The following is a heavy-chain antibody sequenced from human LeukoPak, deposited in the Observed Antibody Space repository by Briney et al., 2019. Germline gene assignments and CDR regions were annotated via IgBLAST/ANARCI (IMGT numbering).Heavy chain of an antibody. CDR2: ICWNSGSI. D-gene: IGHD6-13*01. V-gene: IGHV3-9*01. Sequence: GRSLRLSCAASGFTFDDYAMHWVRPAPGKGLEWVSGICWNSGSIGYADSVKGRFTISRDNAKNSLYLQMISLRAEDTALYYCAKDSGYSSSWSRNWFDPWGQGTLVTVSS. CDR3: AKDSGYSSSWSRNWFDP. CDR1: GFTFDDYA. J-gene: IGHJ5*02.